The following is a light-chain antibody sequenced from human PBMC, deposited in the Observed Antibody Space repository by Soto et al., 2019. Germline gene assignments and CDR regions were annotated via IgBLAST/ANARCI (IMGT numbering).Light chain of an antibody. V-gene: IGLV1-40*01. CDR1: SSNIGAGYD. CDR3: QSYDSSLSGSDVV. CDR2: GNS. Sequence: QSVLSHPPSVSGARGQRVTISCTGSSSNIGAGYDVHWYQQLPGTAPKLLIYGNSNRPSGVPDRFSGSKSGTSASLAITGLQAEDEADYYCQSYDSSLSGSDVVFGGGTKVTVL. J-gene: IGLJ2*01.